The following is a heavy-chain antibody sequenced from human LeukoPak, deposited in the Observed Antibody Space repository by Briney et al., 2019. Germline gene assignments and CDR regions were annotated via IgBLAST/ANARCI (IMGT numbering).Heavy chain of an antibody. CDR1: GGSISSYY. J-gene: IGHJ3*02. D-gene: IGHD3-3*01. CDR3: ARDNVLRFSEWLPPDAFDI. Sequence: SETLSLTCTVSGGSISSYYWSWIRQPAGKGLEWIGRIYTSGSTNYNPSLKSRVTMSVDTSKNQFSLKLSSVTAADTAVYYCARDNVLRFSEWLPPDAFDIWGQGTMVTVSS. CDR2: IYTSGST. V-gene: IGHV4-4*07.